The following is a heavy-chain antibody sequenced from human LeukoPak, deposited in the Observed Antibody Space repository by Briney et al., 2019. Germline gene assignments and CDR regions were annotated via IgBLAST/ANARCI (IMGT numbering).Heavy chain of an antibody. Sequence: PGGSLRLSCTASGFTFGDYVMSWVRQTPGKGLEWVGRIKSKTDGGTTDYAAPVKGRFTISRDDSKNTLYLQMNSLKTEDTAVYYCTTNYDILTGYTHDDAFDIWGQGTMVTVSS. CDR3: TTNYDILTGYTHDDAFDI. D-gene: IGHD3-9*01. CDR1: GFTFGDYV. V-gene: IGHV3-15*01. J-gene: IGHJ3*02. CDR2: IKSKTDGGTT.